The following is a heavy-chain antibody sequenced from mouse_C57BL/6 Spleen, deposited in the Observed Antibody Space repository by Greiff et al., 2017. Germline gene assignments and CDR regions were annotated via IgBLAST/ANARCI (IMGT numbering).Heavy chain of an antibody. CDR2: IYPSDSET. Sequence: QVQLQQPGAELVRPGSSVKLSCKASGYTFTSYWMDWVKQRPGQGLEWIGNIYPSDSETHYNQKFKDKATLTVDKSSSTAYMQLSSLTSEDSAVYYCARGGYGSPYYYAMGYWGQGTSVTVSS. V-gene: IGHV1-61*01. CDR1: GYTFTSYW. CDR3: ARGGYGSPYYYAMGY. J-gene: IGHJ4*01. D-gene: IGHD1-1*01.